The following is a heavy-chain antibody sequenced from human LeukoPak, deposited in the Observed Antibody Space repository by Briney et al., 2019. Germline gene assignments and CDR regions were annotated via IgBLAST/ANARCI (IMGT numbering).Heavy chain of an antibody. CDR2: IIPILGIA. CDR3: ARDPGLEMAAMSGGLYYYGMDV. V-gene: IGHV1-69*04. Sequence: ASVKVSCKASGGTFSSYAISWVRQAPGQGLEWMGRIIPILGIANYAQKFQGRVTITADKSTSTAYMELSSLRSEDTAVYYCARDPGLEMAAMSGGLYYYGMDVWGQGTTVTVSS. D-gene: IGHD5-24*01. CDR1: GGTFSSYA. J-gene: IGHJ6*02.